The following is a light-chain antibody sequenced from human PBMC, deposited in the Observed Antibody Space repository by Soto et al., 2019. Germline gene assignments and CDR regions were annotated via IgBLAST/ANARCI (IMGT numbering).Light chain of an antibody. CDR1: QRISSW. J-gene: IGKJ1*01. Sequence: DIQMTQSPSTLSASVGDRVTITCRASQRISSWLAWYQQKPGKAPKLLIYDASSLESGVPSRFSGSGSGTEFTLTISSLQPDDFATYYCQLYNSYSRTFGQGTKVEIK. CDR3: QLYNSYSRT. V-gene: IGKV1-5*01. CDR2: DAS.